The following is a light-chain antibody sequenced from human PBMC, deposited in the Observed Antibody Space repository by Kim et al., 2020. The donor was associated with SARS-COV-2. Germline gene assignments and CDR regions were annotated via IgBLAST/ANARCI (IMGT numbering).Light chain of an antibody. CDR1: SSNIGSNT. J-gene: IGLJ3*02. V-gene: IGLV1-44*01. CDR2: SNN. Sequence: QSVLTQPPSASGTPGQRVTISCSGSSSNIGSNTVNWYQLLPGTAPKLLIYSNNQRPSGVPDRFSGSKSGTSASLAISGLPSEDEADYYCAAWDESLNGWVFGGGTQLTFL. CDR3: AAWDESLNGWV.